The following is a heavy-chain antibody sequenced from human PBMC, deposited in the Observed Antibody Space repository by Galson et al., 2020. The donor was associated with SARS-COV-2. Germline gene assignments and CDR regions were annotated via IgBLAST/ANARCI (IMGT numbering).Heavy chain of an antibody. CDR3: HEGPPVTYY. CDR1: GFSFSGSY. Sequence: GGSLRLSCSASGFSFSGSYMSWVRQAPGKGLQWVANIGSGGSDTFYVESVKGRFTISRDNAKNTVYLQMNSLRVEDTAIYYCHEGPPVTYYWGQGTLVTVSS. J-gene: IGHJ4*02. V-gene: IGHV3-7*05. CDR2: IGSGGSDT.